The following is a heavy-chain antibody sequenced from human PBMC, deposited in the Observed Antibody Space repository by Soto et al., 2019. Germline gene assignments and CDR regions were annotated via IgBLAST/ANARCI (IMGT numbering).Heavy chain of an antibody. D-gene: IGHD2-2*03. CDR3: ARVSGYCSSTSCYYFDY. Sequence: SETLSLTCTVSGGSISSSSYYWSWIRQPPGKGLESIGYVSYRGHTNYNPSLKSRVTMSVDTSKNQFSLRLSSVTAADTAVYYCARVSGYCSSTSCYYFDYWGQGTLVTVSS. J-gene: IGHJ4*02. CDR1: GGSISSSSYY. CDR2: VSYRGHT. V-gene: IGHV4-61*05.